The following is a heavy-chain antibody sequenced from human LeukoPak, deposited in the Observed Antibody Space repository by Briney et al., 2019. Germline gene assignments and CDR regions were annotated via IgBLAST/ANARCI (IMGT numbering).Heavy chain of an antibody. J-gene: IGHJ4*02. CDR2: INHSGST. D-gene: IGHD2-15*01. Sequence: SETLSLTCAVYGGSFSGYYWSWIRQPPGKGLEWIGEINHSGSTYYNPSLKSRVTMSVDTSKNQFSLKLSSVTAADTAVYYCARETRSSGVDYWGQGTLVAVSS. CDR1: GGSFSGYY. CDR3: ARETRSSGVDY. V-gene: IGHV4-34*01.